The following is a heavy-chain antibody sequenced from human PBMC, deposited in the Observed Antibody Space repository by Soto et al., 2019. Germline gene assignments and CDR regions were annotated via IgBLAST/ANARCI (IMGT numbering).Heavy chain of an antibody. CDR3: AKPPPFCSSSHCQFDY. Sequence: GGSLRLSCAASGFTFSSYAMSWVRQAPGKGLGWVSAISGSGGSTYYADSVKGRFTISRDNSKSTLYLQMNSLRAEDTAVYYCAKPPPFCSSSHCQFDYWGQGTLVTVSS. V-gene: IGHV3-23*01. CDR1: GFTFSSYA. J-gene: IGHJ4*02. CDR2: ISGSGGST. D-gene: IGHD2-2*01.